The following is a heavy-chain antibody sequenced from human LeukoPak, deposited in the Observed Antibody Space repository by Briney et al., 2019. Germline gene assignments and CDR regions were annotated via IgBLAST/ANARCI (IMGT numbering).Heavy chain of an antibody. J-gene: IGHJ4*02. Sequence: PGGSLSLSCAASGFTFSSYEMNWVRQAPGKGLEWVSKISSSGSAIYYADSVKGRFTISRDNAKSTLYLQMNSLRAEDTAVYCCARGGSLGYWGQATLVTVSS. V-gene: IGHV3-48*03. CDR2: ISSSGSAI. D-gene: IGHD6-19*01. CDR1: GFTFSSYE. CDR3: ARGGSLGY.